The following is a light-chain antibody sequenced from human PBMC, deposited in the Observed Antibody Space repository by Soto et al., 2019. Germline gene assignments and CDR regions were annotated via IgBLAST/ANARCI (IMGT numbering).Light chain of an antibody. V-gene: IGKV1-5*01. CDR2: DVS. CDR1: QSVSSW. CDR3: QQYNSYPVT. Sequence: DIQMTQSPSTLSASAGDRVTITCRASQSVSSWLAWYQQKPGKAPNLLIYDVSRLQSGAPSRFSGSGSETEFTLTISSLQPDDFATYYCQQYNSYPVTFGQGTKLEIK. J-gene: IGKJ2*01.